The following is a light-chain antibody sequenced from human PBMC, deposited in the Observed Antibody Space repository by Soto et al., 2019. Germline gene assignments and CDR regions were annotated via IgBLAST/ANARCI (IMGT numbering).Light chain of an antibody. V-gene: IGLV1-40*01. Sequence: QSVLTQPPSVSVAPGQRVTISCTGGSANIGAGYDVHWDQQLPGTAPKRLIYDNINRPSGDPDQCYGPTSGTSAPLAITGLQAEDEADYYCQSYDRSLSVLSVFGTAPTPTVL. CDR3: QSYDRSLSVLSV. CDR1: SANIGAGYD. J-gene: IGLJ1*01. CDR2: DNI.